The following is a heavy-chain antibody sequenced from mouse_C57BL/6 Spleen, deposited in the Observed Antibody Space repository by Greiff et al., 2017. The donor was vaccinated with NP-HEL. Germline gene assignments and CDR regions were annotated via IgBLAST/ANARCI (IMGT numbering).Heavy chain of an antibody. CDR3: TLYGSSFLDY. V-gene: IGHV1-5*01. CDR2: IYPGNSDT. CDR1: GYTFNSYW. Sequence: SGTVLARPGASVKMSCKTSGYTFNSYWMHWVKQRPGQGLEWIGAIYPGNSDTSYNQKFKGKAKLTAVTSASTAYMERSSLTNEYSAVYYCTLYGSSFLDYWGQGTTLTVSS. D-gene: IGHD1-1*01. J-gene: IGHJ2*01.